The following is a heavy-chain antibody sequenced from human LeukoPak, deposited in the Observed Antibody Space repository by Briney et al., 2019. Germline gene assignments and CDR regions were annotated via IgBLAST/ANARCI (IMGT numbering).Heavy chain of an antibody. CDR1: GYTLTELS. D-gene: IGHD3-22*01. V-gene: IGHV1-24*01. CDR3: ATYRRDYYDSSGYYLAWFDP. Sequence: APVKVSCKVSGYTLTELSMHWVRQAPGKGLEWMGGFDPEDGETIYAQKFQGRVTMTEDTSTDTAYMELSSLRSEDTAVYYCATYRRDYYDSSGYYLAWFDPWGQGTLVTVSS. CDR2: FDPEDGET. J-gene: IGHJ5*02.